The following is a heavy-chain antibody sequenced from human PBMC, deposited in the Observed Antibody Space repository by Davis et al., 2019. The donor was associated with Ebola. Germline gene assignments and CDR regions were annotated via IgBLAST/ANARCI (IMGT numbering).Heavy chain of an antibody. Sequence: SQTLSLTCAIPGDSVSSNSAAWNWIRQSPSRGLEWLGRTYYRSKWYNDYAVSVKSRITINPDTSKNQFSLQLSSVTPEDTAVYYCARARAFCTGGVCYDYYYGMDVWGQGTTVTVSS. D-gene: IGHD2-8*02. V-gene: IGHV6-1*01. CDR3: ARARAFCTGGVCYDYYYGMDV. CDR1: GDSVSSNSAA. J-gene: IGHJ6*02. CDR2: TYYRSKWYN.